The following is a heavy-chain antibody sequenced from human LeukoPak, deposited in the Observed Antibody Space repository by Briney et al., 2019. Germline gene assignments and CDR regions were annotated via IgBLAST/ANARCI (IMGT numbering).Heavy chain of an antibody. J-gene: IGHJ6*02. Sequence: PSETLSLTCTVSGGSISSYYWSCIRQPPGKGLEWIGYIYYSGSPNYNPSLKSRVTISIHTSKKQFSLKLSSVTAADTAVYYCARGIAVAGIVSDYYYYGMDVWGQGTTVTVSS. CDR1: GGSISSYY. V-gene: IGHV4-59*08. CDR2: IYYSGSP. D-gene: IGHD6-19*01. CDR3: ARGIAVAGIVSDYYYYGMDV.